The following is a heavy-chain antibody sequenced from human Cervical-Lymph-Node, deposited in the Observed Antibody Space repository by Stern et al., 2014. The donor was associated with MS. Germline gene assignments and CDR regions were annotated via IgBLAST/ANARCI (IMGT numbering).Heavy chain of an antibody. D-gene: IGHD2-2*01. CDR3: AKDQLCSSGVCPNQPLDY. Sequence: QVQLVESGRGVVQPGKSLRLSCAASGFTFSSYAMHWVRQAPGKGLEWVAVISFDGSEKYYADSVKGRFTISRDNSKNIMYLQMNSLRAEDTAVYYCAKDQLCSSGVCPNQPLDYWGQGTLITVSS. CDR2: ISFDGSEK. V-gene: IGHV3-30*04. J-gene: IGHJ4*02. CDR1: GFTFSSYA.